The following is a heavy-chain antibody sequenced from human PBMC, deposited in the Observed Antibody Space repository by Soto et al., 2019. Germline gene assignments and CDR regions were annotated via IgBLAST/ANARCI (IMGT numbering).Heavy chain of an antibody. CDR3: ARARTGTSPSRYCSGGSCYTKRTRFWDY. Sequence: PSETLSLTCTVSGGSISSGGYYWSWIRQHPGKGLEWIGYIYYSGSTYYNPSLKSRVTISVDTSKNQLSLKLSSVTAADTAVYYCARARTGTSPSRYCSGGSCYTKRTRFWDYWGQGTLVTVYS. J-gene: IGHJ4*02. CDR2: IYYSGST. CDR1: GGSISSGGYY. V-gene: IGHV4-31*03. D-gene: IGHD2-15*01.